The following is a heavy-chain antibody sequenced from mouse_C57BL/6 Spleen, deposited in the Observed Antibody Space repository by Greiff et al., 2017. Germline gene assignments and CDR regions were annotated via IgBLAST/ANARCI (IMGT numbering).Heavy chain of an antibody. D-gene: IGHD2-4*01. Sequence: QVQLQQSGAELVKPGASVKLSCKASGYTFTSYWMQWVKQRPGQGLEWIGEIDPSDSYTNYNQKFKGKATLTVDTSSSTAYMQLSSLTSEDSAVYYCARKDYEGAMDYWGQGTSVTVSS. J-gene: IGHJ4*01. V-gene: IGHV1-50*01. CDR1: GYTFTSYW. CDR2: IDPSDSYT. CDR3: ARKDYEGAMDY.